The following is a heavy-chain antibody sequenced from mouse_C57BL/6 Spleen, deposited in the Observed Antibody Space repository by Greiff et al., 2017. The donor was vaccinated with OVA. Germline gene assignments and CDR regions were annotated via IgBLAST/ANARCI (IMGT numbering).Heavy chain of an antibody. Sequence: QVQLQQPGAELVKPGASVKMSCKASGYTFTSYWITWVKQRPGQGLEWIGDIYPGSGSTNYTEKFKSKATLTVDTSSSTAYMQLSSLTSEDAAVYYCARYWREDFDYWGQGTTLTVSS. CDR3: ARYWREDFDY. D-gene: IGHD4-1*01. CDR2: IYPGSGST. V-gene: IGHV1-55*01. J-gene: IGHJ2*01. CDR1: GYTFTSYW.